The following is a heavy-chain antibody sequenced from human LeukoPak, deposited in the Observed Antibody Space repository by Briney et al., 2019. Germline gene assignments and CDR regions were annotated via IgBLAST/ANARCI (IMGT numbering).Heavy chain of an antibody. CDR2: ILYDGSNK. CDR1: GFTFSSYG. CDR3: AKAPPHYDILTGYPYYFDY. D-gene: IGHD3-9*01. V-gene: IGHV3-30*18. J-gene: IGHJ4*02. Sequence: PGRSLRLSCAASGFTFSSYGMHWVRQAPGRGLEWVAVILYDGSNKYYADSVKGRFTISRDNSKNTLYLQMNSLRAEDTAVYYCAKAPPHYDILTGYPYYFDYWGQGTLVTVSS.